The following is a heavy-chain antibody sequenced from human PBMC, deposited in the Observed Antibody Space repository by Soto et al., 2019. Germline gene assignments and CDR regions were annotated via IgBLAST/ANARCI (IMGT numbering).Heavy chain of an antibody. CDR3: ARGMVRGVQETYYYYGMDV. CDR2: IYYSGST. V-gene: IGHV4-59*01. CDR1: GGSISSYY. J-gene: IGHJ6*02. D-gene: IGHD3-10*01. Sequence: SETLSLTCTVSGGSISSYYGGWIRQPPGKGLEWIGYIYYSGSTNYNPSLKSRVTISVDTSKNQFSLKLSSVTAADTAVYYCARGMVRGVQETYYYYGMDVWGQGTTVTSP.